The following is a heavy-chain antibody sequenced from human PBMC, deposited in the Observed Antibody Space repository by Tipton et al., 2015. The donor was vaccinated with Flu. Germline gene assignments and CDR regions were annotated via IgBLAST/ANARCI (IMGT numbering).Heavy chain of an antibody. Sequence: SLRLSCAGSGFTFSNAWMTWVRQAPGKGLEWVGRIKSKTDGGTTDYAAPVKGRFTISIDDSKNTLSLQMNSLKTEDTAVYYCATKYDYGDYDGYGFDYYGLDVWGQGTMVTVSS. V-gene: IGHV3-15*01. J-gene: IGHJ6*02. D-gene: IGHD4-17*01. CDR1: GFTFSNAW. CDR2: IKSKTDGGTT. CDR3: ATKYDYGDYDGYGFDYYGLDV.